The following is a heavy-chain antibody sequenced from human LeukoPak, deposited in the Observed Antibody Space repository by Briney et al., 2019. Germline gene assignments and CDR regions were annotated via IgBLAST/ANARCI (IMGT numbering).Heavy chain of an antibody. D-gene: IGHD3/OR15-3a*01. Sequence: ASVKVSCKASGYTFTSYDINWVRQATGQGLEWMGWMNPNSGNTGYAQKFQGRVTMTRNTSISTVYMELSSLRSEDTAVYYCARARTGSGGFDPWGQGTLVTVSS. J-gene: IGHJ5*02. CDR3: ARARTGSGGFDP. CDR2: MNPNSGNT. V-gene: IGHV1-8*01. CDR1: GYTFTSYD.